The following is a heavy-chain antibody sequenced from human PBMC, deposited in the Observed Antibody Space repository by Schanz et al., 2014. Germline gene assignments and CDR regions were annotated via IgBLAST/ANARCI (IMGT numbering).Heavy chain of an antibody. Sequence: QVQLVQSGPEVKEPGASVKVSCEASRYTFNTYGLNWVRQAPGQGLEWMGWISPYNGNTNYAQKLQGRVTMTTDTSTGTAYMELSSLTSEDTAVYYCARVSREFERGKSYYYYMDVWGRGTTVTVSS. CDR1: RYTFNTYG. CDR3: ARVSREFERGKSYYYYMDV. D-gene: IGHD3-10*01. V-gene: IGHV1-18*01. J-gene: IGHJ6*03. CDR2: ISPYNGNT.